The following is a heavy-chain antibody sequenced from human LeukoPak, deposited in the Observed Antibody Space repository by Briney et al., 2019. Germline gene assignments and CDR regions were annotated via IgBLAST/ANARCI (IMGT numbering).Heavy chain of an antibody. D-gene: IGHD6-19*01. CDR2: IYYSGST. J-gene: IGHJ4*02. CDR1: GGSISSYY. Sequence: SETLSLICTVSGGSISSYYWSWIRQPPGKGLEWIGYIYYSGSTNYNPSLKSRVIISVDTSKNQFSLKLSSVTAADTAVYYCARWSSGWYSDYWGQGTLVTVSS. CDR3: ARWSSGWYSDY. V-gene: IGHV4-59*08.